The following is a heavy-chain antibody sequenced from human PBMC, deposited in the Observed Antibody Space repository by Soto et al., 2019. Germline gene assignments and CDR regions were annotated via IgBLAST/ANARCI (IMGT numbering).Heavy chain of an antibody. CDR1: GFTFSSYD. CDR3: ARDGRRYSYGYSYYYGMDV. J-gene: IGHJ6*02. CDR2: IGTAGDT. Sequence: PGGSLRLSCAASGFTFSSYDMHWVRQATGKGLEWVSAIGTAGDTYYPGSVKGRFTISRENAKNSLYLQMNSLRAEDTAVYYCARDGRRYSYGYSYYYGMDVWGQGTTVTVSS. V-gene: IGHV3-13*01. D-gene: IGHD5-18*01.